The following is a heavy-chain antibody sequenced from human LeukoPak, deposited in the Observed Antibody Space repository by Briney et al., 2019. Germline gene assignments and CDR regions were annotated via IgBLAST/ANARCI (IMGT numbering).Heavy chain of an antibody. CDR1: GGSISSSSYY. V-gene: IGHV4-39*07. CDR3: ARVWRVTAIPNDKPPLDY. CDR2: IYYSGST. J-gene: IGHJ4*02. Sequence: SETLSLTCTVSGGSISSSSYYWGWIRQPPGKGLEWIGSIYYSGSTYYNPSLKSRVTISVDTSKNQFSLKLSSVTAADTAVYYCARVWRVTAIPNDKPPLDYWGQGTLVTVSS. D-gene: IGHD2-21*02.